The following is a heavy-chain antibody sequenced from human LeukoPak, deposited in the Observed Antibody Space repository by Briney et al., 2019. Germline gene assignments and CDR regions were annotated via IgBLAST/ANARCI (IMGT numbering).Heavy chain of an antibody. V-gene: IGHV4-61*02. CDR1: GGSISSGSYY. CDR3: AIENYYDSSGYYNSLQH. CDR2: FYTSGST. D-gene: IGHD3-22*01. J-gene: IGHJ1*01. Sequence: SQTLSLTCTVSGGSISSGSYYWSWIRQPAGKGLEWIGRFYTSGSTNYNPSLKSRVTISVDTSKNQFSLKLSSVTAADTAVYYCAIENYYDSSGYYNSLQHWGQGTLVTVSS.